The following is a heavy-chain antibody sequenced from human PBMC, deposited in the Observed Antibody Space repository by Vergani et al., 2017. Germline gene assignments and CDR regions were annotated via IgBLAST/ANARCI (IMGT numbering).Heavy chain of an antibody. CDR1: GYTFTSSD. J-gene: IGHJ6*02. V-gene: IGHV1-8*01. CDR2: MNPNSGNT. D-gene: IGHD3-22*01. Sequence: QVQLVQSGAEVKKPGASVKVSCKASGYTFTSSDINWVRQATGQGLEWMGWMNPNSGNTGYAQKFQGRVTMTSNTSISTAYMELSSLRSEDTAVYYCARVRDSSGYYHYYGMDVWGQGTTVTVSS. CDR3: ARVRDSSGYYHYYGMDV.